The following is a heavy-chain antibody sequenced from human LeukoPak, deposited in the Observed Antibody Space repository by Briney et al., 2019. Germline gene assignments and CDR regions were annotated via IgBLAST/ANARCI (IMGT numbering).Heavy chain of an antibody. CDR3: AELGITMIGGV. J-gene: IGHJ6*04. CDR1: GFTLSSHH. Sequence: PGGSLRLSCAASGFTLSSHHIHWVRQAPGKGLEWVSYISSSGSTIYYADSVKGRFTISRDNAKNSLYLQMNSLRAEDTAVYYCAELGITMIGGVWGKGTTVTISS. V-gene: IGHV3-48*03. CDR2: ISSSGSTI. D-gene: IGHD3-10*02.